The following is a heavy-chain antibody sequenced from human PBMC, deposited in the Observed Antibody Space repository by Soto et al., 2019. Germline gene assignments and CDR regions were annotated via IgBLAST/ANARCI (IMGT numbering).Heavy chain of an antibody. V-gene: IGHV3-23*01. D-gene: IGHD3-10*01. CDR2: ISGSGGST. CDR3: ARKYYYGAGTLDY. Sequence: GGSLRLSCAASGFTFSSYAMSWVRQAPGKGLEWVSAISGSGGSTYYADSVKGRFTISRDNSKNTLYLQMSSLKASDSAMYYCARKYYYGAGTLDYWGQGTLVTVSS. J-gene: IGHJ4*02. CDR1: GFTFSSYA.